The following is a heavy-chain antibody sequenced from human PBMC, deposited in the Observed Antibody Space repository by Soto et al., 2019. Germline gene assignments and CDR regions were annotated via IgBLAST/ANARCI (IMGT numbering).Heavy chain of an antibody. D-gene: IGHD3-3*01. CDR2: IWYDGSNK. CDR1: GFTLSSYG. J-gene: IGHJ4*02. V-gene: IGHV3-33*01. Sequence: QVQLVESGGGVVQPGRSLRLSCAASGFTLSSYGMHWVRQAPGKGLEWVAVIWYDGSNKYYADSVKGRFTISRDNSKNALYLQMNSLRAEDTAVYYCARDPHETIFGVAPVYYFDYWGQGTLVTVSS. CDR3: ARDPHETIFGVAPVYYFDY.